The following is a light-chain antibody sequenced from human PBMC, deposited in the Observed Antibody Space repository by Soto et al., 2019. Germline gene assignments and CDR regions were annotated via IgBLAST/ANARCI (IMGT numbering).Light chain of an antibody. CDR3: QSYDSSLSVV. Sequence: QSVLTQPPSVSGAPGQRVTISCTGSRSDIGAGYGVHWFQQLPGTAPRLLIYGNTNRPSGVPDRFSGSRSGTSASLAITGLQAEDEADYYCQSYDSSLSVVFGGGTKLTVL. CDR2: GNT. V-gene: IGLV1-40*01. J-gene: IGLJ2*01. CDR1: RSDIGAGYG.